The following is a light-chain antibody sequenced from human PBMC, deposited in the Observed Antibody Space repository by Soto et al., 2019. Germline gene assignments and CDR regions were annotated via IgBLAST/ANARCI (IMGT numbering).Light chain of an antibody. V-gene: IGKV1-5*01. CDR2: DAS. CDR1: QTVSSW. Sequence: DIQMTQSPSTLSASVGDRVTITCRASQTVSSWLAWYQQKPGKAPKLLIYDASSLQSGVPSRFSGSASGTEFTLTISSLQPDDFATYFCQQYKTYPWTFGQGTTGDIK. J-gene: IGKJ1*01. CDR3: QQYKTYPWT.